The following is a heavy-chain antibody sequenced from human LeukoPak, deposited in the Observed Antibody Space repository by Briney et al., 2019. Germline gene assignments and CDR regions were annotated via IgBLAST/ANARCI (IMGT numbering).Heavy chain of an antibody. V-gene: IGHV4-39*01. Sequence: SETLSLTCTVSRDSITTSSYYWGWIRQPPGKGLEWIGSIYYSGSTHYNPSLKSRVTISVDTSKNQFSLNLSSVTAADTAVYFCARQPRIHLFDSWGRGVLVTVSS. CDR2: IYYSGST. CDR1: RDSITTSSYY. J-gene: IGHJ4*02. CDR3: ARQPRIHLFDS. D-gene: IGHD2/OR15-2a*01.